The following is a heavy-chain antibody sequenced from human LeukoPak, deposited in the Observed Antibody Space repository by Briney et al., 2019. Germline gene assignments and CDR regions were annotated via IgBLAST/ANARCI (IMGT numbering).Heavy chain of an antibody. Sequence: SETLSLTCTVSGGSISSNTYYWGWIRQPPGKGLEWIANIYYNGATYYNPSLKSRVTISGDTSRNQFSLNLSSVTAADTAVYYCARYNYQDSSGYHRTFDYWGQGTLVTVSS. CDR2: IYYNGAT. CDR3: ARYNYQDSSGYHRTFDY. D-gene: IGHD3-22*01. CDR1: GGSISSNTYY. V-gene: IGHV4-39*07. J-gene: IGHJ4*02.